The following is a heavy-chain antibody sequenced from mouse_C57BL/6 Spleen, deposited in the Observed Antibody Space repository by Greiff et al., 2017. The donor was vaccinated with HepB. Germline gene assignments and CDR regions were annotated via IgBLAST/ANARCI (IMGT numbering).Heavy chain of an antibody. CDR2: IYPGDGDT. V-gene: IGHV1-82*01. CDR1: GYAFSSSW. J-gene: IGHJ4*01. CDR3: AGILMDY. Sequence: QVQLQQSGPELVKPGASVKISCKASGYAFSSSWMNWVKQRPGKGLEWIGRIYPGDGDTNYNGKFKGKATLTADKSSSTAYMQLRSLTSEDSAVYFCAGILMDYWGQGTSVTVSS.